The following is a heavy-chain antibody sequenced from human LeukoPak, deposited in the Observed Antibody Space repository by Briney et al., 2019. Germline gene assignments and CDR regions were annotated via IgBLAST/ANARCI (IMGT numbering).Heavy chain of an antibody. J-gene: IGHJ4*02. D-gene: IGHD6-19*01. Sequence: SQTLSLTCTVSGGSISSGGYYWSWIRQHPGKGLEWIGYIYYSGSTCYNPSLKSRVTISVDTSKNQFSLKLSSVTAADTAVYYCARGNSSGWYIGVTFDYWGQGTLVTVSS. CDR3: ARGNSSGWYIGVTFDY. CDR1: GGSISSGGYY. V-gene: IGHV4-31*03. CDR2: IYYSGST.